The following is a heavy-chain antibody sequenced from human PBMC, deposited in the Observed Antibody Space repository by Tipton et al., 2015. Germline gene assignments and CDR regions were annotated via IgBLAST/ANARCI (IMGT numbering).Heavy chain of an antibody. CDR1: GYTFARHG. J-gene: IGHJ6*02. CDR3: ARDVGSGNYYYGMDV. Sequence: QLVQSGAEVKKPGASVKVSCKTSGYTFARHGINWVRQAPGQGLEWMGGIIPIFGTANYAQKFQGRVTITADESTSTAYMELSSLRSEDTAVYYCARDVGSGNYYYGMDVWGQGTTVTVSS. V-gene: IGHV1-69*13. D-gene: IGHD2-15*01. CDR2: IIPIFGTA.